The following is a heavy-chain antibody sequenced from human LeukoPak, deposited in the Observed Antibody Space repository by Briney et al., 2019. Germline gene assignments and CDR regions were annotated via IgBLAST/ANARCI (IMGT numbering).Heavy chain of an antibody. CDR3: ARDKLGKRGAFDI. V-gene: IGHV3-21*01. J-gene: IGHJ3*02. CDR2: ISSGSSYI. CDR1: GXTFGSYT. D-gene: IGHD7-27*01. Sequence: GGSLRLSCAASGXTFGSYTMNWVRQAPGKGLEWVSSISSGSSYIYYAESVKGRFTISRDNAKNSLYLQMNSLRAEDTAVYYCARDKLGKRGAFDIWGQGTTVTVSS.